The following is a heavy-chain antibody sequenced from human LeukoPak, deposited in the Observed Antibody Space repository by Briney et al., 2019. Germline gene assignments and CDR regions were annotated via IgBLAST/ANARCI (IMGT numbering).Heavy chain of an antibody. CDR3: VREIGSGSFLDN. Sequence: ASVKVSCKASGYSFAGYYMHWVRQAPGQGLEWMGWINPKIGGTNYAQKFQGRVTMTRDTSISTAYMELSRLRSDDTAVYYCVREIGSGSFLDNWGQGTLVTVSS. CDR2: INPKIGGT. D-gene: IGHD3-10*01. CDR1: GYSFAGYY. V-gene: IGHV1-2*02. J-gene: IGHJ4*02.